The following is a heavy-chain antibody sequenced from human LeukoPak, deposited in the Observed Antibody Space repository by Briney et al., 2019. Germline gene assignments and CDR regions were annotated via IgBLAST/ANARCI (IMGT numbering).Heavy chain of an antibody. J-gene: IGHJ3*02. V-gene: IGHV3-72*01. CDR3: ARGYHSFDI. CDR2: SRNKANRYTT. Sequence: GGSLRLSCAASGFTFSDHYMDWVRQTPGKGLEWVGRSRNKANRYTTEYAASVKGRFTISRDESKNSLYLQMNSLKTEDTAVYYCARGYHSFDIWGQGTMVTVSS. CDR1: GFTFSDHY. D-gene: IGHD2-15*01.